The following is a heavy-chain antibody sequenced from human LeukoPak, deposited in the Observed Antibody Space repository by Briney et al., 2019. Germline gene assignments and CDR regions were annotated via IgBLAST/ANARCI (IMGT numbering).Heavy chain of an antibody. V-gene: IGHV3-21*01. Sequence: GGSLRLSCAASGFTLRSYTMNWVRRAPGKGLEWVSSIGISSNKIYYADSVKGRFIISRDNAKNSLYLQMNSLRAEDTAVYYCARDLIAVAGTEAFDIWGQGTMVTVSS. J-gene: IGHJ3*02. CDR1: GFTLRSYT. CDR2: IGISSNKI. D-gene: IGHD6-19*01. CDR3: ARDLIAVAGTEAFDI.